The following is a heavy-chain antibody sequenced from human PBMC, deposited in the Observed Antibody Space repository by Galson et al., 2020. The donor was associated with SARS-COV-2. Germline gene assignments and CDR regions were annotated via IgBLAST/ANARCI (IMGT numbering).Heavy chain of an antibody. V-gene: IGHV3-11*01. Sequence: NSGGSLRLSCAASGFTFSDYYMSWIRQAPGKGLEWVSYISSSGSTIYYADSVKGRFTISRDNAKNSLYLQMNSLRAEDTAVYYCARHDFWSGYYMDVWGKGTTVTVSS. J-gene: IGHJ6*03. CDR2: ISSSGSTI. CDR1: GFTFSDYY. CDR3: ARHDFWSGYYMDV. D-gene: IGHD3-3*01.